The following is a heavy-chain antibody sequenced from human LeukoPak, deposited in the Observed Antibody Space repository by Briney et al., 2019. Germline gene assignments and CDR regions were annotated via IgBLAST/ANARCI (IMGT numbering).Heavy chain of an antibody. CDR3: ARDLLNYSGTYYFDY. V-gene: IGHV1-69*13. D-gene: IGHD1-7*01. J-gene: IGHJ4*02. Sequence: ASVKVSCKASGGTFSSYAISWVRQAPGQGLEWKGGIIPIFGTANYAQKFQGRVTITADESTSTAYMELSSLRSEDTAVYYCARDLLNYSGTYYFDYWGQGTLVTVSS. CDR2: IIPIFGTA. CDR1: GGTFSSYA.